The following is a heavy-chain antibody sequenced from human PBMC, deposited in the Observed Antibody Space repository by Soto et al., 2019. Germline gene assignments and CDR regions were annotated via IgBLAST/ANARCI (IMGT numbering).Heavy chain of an antibody. Sequence: SETLSLTCAVYGGSFSGYYWSWIRQPPGKGLEWIGEINHSGSTNYNPSLKSRVTISVDTSKNQFSLKLSSVTAADTAVYYCARGRAAAGNFDYWGQGTLVTVSS. D-gene: IGHD6-13*01. CDR3: ARGRAAAGNFDY. CDR1: GGSFSGYY. V-gene: IGHV4-34*01. J-gene: IGHJ4*02. CDR2: INHSGST.